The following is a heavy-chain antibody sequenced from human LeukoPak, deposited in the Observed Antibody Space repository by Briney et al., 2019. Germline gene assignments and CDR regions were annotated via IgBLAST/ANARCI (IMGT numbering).Heavy chain of an antibody. CDR2: ISSSSSPI. V-gene: IGHV3-48*01. D-gene: IGHD5-18*01. Sequence: GGSLRLSCAASGLTFSRYSMNWVRQAPGKGLEWISHISSSSSPIYYADSVKGRFTISRDNAKNSLYLQMNSLRAEDTAVYYCARGRKYTSGYRVTELGSGYSDYWGQGTLVTVSS. J-gene: IGHJ4*02. CDR1: GLTFSRYS. CDR3: ARGRKYTSGYRVTELGSGYSDY.